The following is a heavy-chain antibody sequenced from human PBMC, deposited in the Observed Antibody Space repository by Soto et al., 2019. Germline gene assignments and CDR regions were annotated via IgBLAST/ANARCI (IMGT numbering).Heavy chain of an antibody. CDR3: ARDKKQWGQTSYYFDY. V-gene: IGHV3-30*03. D-gene: IGHD2-8*01. CDR2: ISYDGDNK. CDR1: GFTFRNYG. Sequence: PGGSLRLSCKPSGFTFRNYGLLWVRQAPGKGLEWVALISYDGDNKYYTDSARGRFTVSRDNFNNMMFLQMNSLRAEDTAVYYCARDKKQWGQTSYYFDYWGQGTLVTV. J-gene: IGHJ4*02.